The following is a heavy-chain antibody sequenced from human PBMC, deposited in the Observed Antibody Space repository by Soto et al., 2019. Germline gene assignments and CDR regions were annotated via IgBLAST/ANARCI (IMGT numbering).Heavy chain of an antibody. CDR3: ARSVEGHFDY. V-gene: IGHV3-48*02. CDR1: GFPFSIYS. Sequence: EVQLVESGGGLVQPGGSLRLICAASGFPFSIYSMNWVRQAPGKGLEWSSYITSDTKTIKYADSVKGRFTISRDNAKNLVYLQMNSLRDEDTAVYFCARSVEGHFDYWGQGTVVTVSS. J-gene: IGHJ4*02. D-gene: IGHD6-19*01. CDR2: ITSDTKTI.